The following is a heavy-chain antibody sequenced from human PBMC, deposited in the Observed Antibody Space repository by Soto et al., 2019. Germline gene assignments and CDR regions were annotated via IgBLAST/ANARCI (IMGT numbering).Heavy chain of an antibody. Sequence: PGESLKIPCKASGYGFTTYWIGWVRQMPGKGLEWMGIIYPGDSDTRYSPSFQGQVTISADKATSTAYLQWSSMKASDSAMFYCARKDTAGNSVDFWGQGTLVTVSS. CDR1: GYGFTTYW. CDR3: ARKDTAGNSVDF. D-gene: IGHD6-13*01. CDR2: IYPGDSDT. V-gene: IGHV5-51*01. J-gene: IGHJ4*02.